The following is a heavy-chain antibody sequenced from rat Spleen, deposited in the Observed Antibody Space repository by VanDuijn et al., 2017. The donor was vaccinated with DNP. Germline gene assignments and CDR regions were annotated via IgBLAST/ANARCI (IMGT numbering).Heavy chain of an antibody. CDR3: ARWTRYFDY. D-gene: IGHD1-7*01. CDR2: ISYSGST. Sequence: EVQLQESGSGLVKPSQSLSLTSSVPAYSITTNYSGWIRKFPGNKMEYIGHISYSGSTNYNPSLKSRISITRDTSKNHFFLHLNSVTSEDTATYYCARWTRYFDYWGQGVMVTVSS. J-gene: IGHJ2*01. V-gene: IGHV3-1*01. CDR1: AYSITTNY.